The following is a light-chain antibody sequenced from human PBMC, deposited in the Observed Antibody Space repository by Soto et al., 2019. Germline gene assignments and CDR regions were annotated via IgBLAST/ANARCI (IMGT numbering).Light chain of an antibody. CDR2: VAS. CDR1: QSISSNF. Sequence: EIVLTQSPGTLSLSPGEGATLSCRASQSISSNFLAWYQQKRGQAPRLLIHVASNRATGIPDRFSGSGSGTDFSLTITRLEPEDLAVNYCQQYGGSPRTFGQGTKV. CDR3: QQYGGSPRT. V-gene: IGKV3-20*01. J-gene: IGKJ1*01.